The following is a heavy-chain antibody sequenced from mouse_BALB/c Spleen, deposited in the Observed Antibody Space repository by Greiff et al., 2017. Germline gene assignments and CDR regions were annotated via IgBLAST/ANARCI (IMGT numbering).Heavy chain of an antibody. CDR3: ARGTARATCYAMDY. CDR1: GFTIKDYY. CDR2: IDPENGNT. Sequence: VQLQQSGAELVRPGALVKLSCKASGFTIKDYYMHWVKQRPEQGLEWIGWIDPENGNTIYDPKFQGKASITADTSSNTAYLQLSSLTSEDTAVYYCARGTARATCYAMDYWGQGTSVTVSS. D-gene: IGHD3-2*01. V-gene: IGHV14-1*02. J-gene: IGHJ4*01.